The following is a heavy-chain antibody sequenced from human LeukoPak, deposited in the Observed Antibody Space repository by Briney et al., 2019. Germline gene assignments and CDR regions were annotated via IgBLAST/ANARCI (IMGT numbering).Heavy chain of an antibody. CDR3: ARGETTMVGVRH. D-gene: IGHD3-10*02. V-gene: IGHV4-59*01. CDR2: IYYSGST. J-gene: IGHJ4*02. CDR1: GGSISDYY. Sequence: SETLSLTRAVSGGSISDYYWSCIRQPPGKGLEYIGYIYYSGSTKYNPSLKSRVTISSDTSKNQFSLKLTSVTAADTAVYYCARGETTMVGVRHWGQGTLVTVYS.